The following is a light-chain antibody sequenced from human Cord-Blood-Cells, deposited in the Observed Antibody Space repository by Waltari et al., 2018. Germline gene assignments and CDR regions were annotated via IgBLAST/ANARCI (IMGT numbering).Light chain of an antibody. CDR2: DVS. CDR3: SSYTSSSTL. V-gene: IGLV2-14*01. CDR1: SSDVGGYNY. J-gene: IGLJ2*01. Sequence: QSALTQPASVSGSPGQSITISCTGTSSDVGGYNYVSWYQQHPGKAPQLMIYDVSKRPSGVSNRFSGSKSGNTASLTISGLQAEDEADYYCSSYTSSSTLFGGGTKLTVL.